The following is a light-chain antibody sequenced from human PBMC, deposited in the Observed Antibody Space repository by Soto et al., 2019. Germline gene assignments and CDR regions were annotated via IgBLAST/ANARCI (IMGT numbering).Light chain of an antibody. CDR2: GAS. CDR3: QLYDSTSYT. J-gene: IGKJ2*01. Sequence: EVVLTQSPGTLSLSPGERATLSCRASQSVTSYYLAWYQQKPGQAPRLLIYGASRRATDIPDRFSGSGSGTEFTLTISWLEPEDYAVYYCQLYDSTSYTFGQGTKVYIK. V-gene: IGKV3-20*01. CDR1: QSVTSYY.